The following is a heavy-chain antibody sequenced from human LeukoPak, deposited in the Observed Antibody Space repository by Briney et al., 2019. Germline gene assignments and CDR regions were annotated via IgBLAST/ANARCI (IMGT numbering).Heavy chain of an antibody. CDR3: ARALLRFLEWSTDY. Sequence: ASVKVSCKASGYTFTSYGISWVRQAPGQGLEWMGWISAYNGNTNYAQKLQGRVTMTTDTSTSTAYMELRSLRSDDTAVYYCARALLRFLEWSTDYWGQGTLVTVAS. J-gene: IGHJ4*02. CDR1: GYTFTSYG. V-gene: IGHV1-18*01. D-gene: IGHD3-3*01. CDR2: ISAYNGNT.